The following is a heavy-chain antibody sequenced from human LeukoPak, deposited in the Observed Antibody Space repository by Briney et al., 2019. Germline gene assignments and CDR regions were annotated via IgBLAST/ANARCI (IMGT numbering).Heavy chain of an antibody. Sequence: GGSLRLSCAASGFTLSDYYMSWTRQAPGKGLEWVSYISSSGSTIYYADSVKGRFTISRDNAKNSLYLQMNSLRAEDTAVYYCAREGIAARRPNDYSGQGTLVTVSS. J-gene: IGHJ4*02. CDR1: GFTLSDYY. V-gene: IGHV3-11*01. CDR2: ISSSGSTI. D-gene: IGHD6-6*01. CDR3: AREGIAARRPNDY.